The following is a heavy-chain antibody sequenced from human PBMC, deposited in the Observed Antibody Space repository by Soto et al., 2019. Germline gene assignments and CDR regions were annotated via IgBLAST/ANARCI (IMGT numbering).Heavy chain of an antibody. CDR1: GFTLSAYW. V-gene: IGHV3-74*01. CDR2: IDGDGSRT. J-gene: IGHJ4*02. Sequence: GGSLRLSCAASGFTLSAYWMHWVRQVPGTGPVWVSRIDGDGSRTSYADSVKGRFTISRDNAKNTVYLQMNSLRVEDTAVYYCARGAPVSGGYVVDYSGRGTLVTVSS. D-gene: IGHD5-12*01. CDR3: ARGAPVSGGYVVDY.